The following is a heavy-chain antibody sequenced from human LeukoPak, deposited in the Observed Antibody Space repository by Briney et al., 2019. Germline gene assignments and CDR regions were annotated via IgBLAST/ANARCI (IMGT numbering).Heavy chain of an antibody. V-gene: IGHV3-30*02. CDR1: GFTFSSYG. D-gene: IGHD3-22*01. Sequence: PGGSLRLSCAASGFTFSSYGMHWVRQAPGKGLEWAAFIRYDGSNKYYADSVKGRFTISRDNSKNTLYLQMNSLRAEDTAVYYCAKVPYYYDSSGYYYWGQGTLVTVSS. J-gene: IGHJ4*02. CDR2: IRYDGSNK. CDR3: AKVPYYYDSSGYYY.